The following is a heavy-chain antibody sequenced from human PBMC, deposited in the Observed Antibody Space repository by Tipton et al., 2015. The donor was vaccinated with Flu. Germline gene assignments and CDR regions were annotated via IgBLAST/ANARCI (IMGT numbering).Heavy chain of an antibody. D-gene: IGHD3-10*01. CDR2: TSNTGST. Sequence: TLSLTCTVSGGSISTGDYYWIWIRQHPGGGLEWIVYTSNTGSTFYNPPLKSRVTTSLDTSKNQFSLKVSSVTAADTAVYYCARRGYGSYAPIDYWGQGTLVSVSS. CDR1: GGSISTGDYY. V-gene: IGHV4-31*03. CDR3: ARRGYGSYAPIDY. J-gene: IGHJ4*02.